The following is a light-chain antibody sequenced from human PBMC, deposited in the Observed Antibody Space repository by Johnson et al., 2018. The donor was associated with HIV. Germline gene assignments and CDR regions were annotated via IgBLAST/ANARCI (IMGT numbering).Light chain of an antibody. V-gene: IGLV1-51*02. J-gene: IGLJ1*01. Sequence: QSVLTQPPSVSAAPGQKVTISCSGSSSNIGNNYVSWFQQLPGTAPKLLICENDKRPSGIPDRFSGSKSGTSSTLGITGLKTGDEADYYCGTWDSSLSAGFFGTGTKVTVL. CDR2: END. CDR1: SSNIGNNY. CDR3: GTWDSSLSAGF.